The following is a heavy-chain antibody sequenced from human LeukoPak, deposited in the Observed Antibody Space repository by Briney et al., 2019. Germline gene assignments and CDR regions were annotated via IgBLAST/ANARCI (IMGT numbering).Heavy chain of an antibody. CDR3: AHRPGLWEASEYYFDY. Sequence: KESGPTLVNPTQTLTLTCTFSGFSLSTSGVGVGWIRQPPGKALEWLALIYWDDDKRYSPSLKSRLTITKDTSKNQVVLTMTNMDPVDTATYYCAHRPGLWEASEYYFDYWGQGTLVTVSS. D-gene: IGHD3-10*01. CDR1: GFSLSTSGVG. V-gene: IGHV2-5*02. J-gene: IGHJ4*02. CDR2: IYWDDDK.